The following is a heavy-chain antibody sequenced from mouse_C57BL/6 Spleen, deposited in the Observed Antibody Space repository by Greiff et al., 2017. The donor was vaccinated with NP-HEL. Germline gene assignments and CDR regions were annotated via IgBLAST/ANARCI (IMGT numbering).Heavy chain of an antibody. Sequence: VQLQQSGAELARPGASVKMSCKASGYTFTSYTMHWVKQRPGQGLDWIGYINPSSGYTKYTQKFKDKATLTADKSSSTAYMQLSSLTSEDSAVYYCARTTVVATDYWGQGTTLTVSS. D-gene: IGHD1-1*01. CDR1: GYTFTSYT. CDR2: INPSSGYT. CDR3: ARTTVVATDY. V-gene: IGHV1-4*01. J-gene: IGHJ2*01.